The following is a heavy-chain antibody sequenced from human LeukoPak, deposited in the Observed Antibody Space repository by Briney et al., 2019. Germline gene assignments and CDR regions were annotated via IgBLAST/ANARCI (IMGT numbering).Heavy chain of an antibody. CDR1: GFTFGDYA. CDR3: TRATGTGARKFDY. V-gene: IGHV3-49*04. J-gene: IGHJ4*02. CDR2: IRSKAYGGTT. Sequence: GGSLRLSCTASGFTFGDYAMSWVRQAPGKGLEWVGFIRSKAYGGTTEYAASVEGRFTISRDDSKSIAYLQMNSLKTEDTAVYYCTRATGTGARKFDYWGQGTLVTVSS. D-gene: IGHD1-1*01.